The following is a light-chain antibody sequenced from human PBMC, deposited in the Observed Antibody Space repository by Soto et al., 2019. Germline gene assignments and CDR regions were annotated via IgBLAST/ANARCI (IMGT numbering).Light chain of an antibody. CDR1: QRISRW. J-gene: IGKJ4*01. CDR3: QHYNSWSGVT. V-gene: IGKV1-5*01. Sequence: DIQMTQSPSTLSASVGDIVTITCRASQRISRWLAWYQQKPGKAPKLLIYDASSLESGVPSRFSGSGSGTEFTLTIRSLQPDDFASYRCQHYNSWSGVTFGGGTKVEIK. CDR2: DAS.